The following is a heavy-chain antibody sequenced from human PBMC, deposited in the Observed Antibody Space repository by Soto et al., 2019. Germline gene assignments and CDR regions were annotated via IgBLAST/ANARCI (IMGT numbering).Heavy chain of an antibody. J-gene: IGHJ1*01. CDR3: VRDLSLGFHH. CDR1: GDRVSSNTAA. CDR2: TYYRSKWHN. Sequence: PSQTLSLTCAISGDRVSSNTAAWNWVRQSPSRGLEWLGRTYYRSKWHNDYPVSVKGRITINPDTSKNQFSLHLNSVTPEDTAVYYCVRDLSLGFHHWGQGTLVTVS. V-gene: IGHV6-1*01.